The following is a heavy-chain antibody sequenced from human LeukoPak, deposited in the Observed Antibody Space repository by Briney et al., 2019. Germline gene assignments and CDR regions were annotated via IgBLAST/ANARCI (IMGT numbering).Heavy chain of an antibody. Sequence: GGSLRLSCAASGFTFSSYGMSWVRQAPGKGLEWVSAISGSGGSTYYADSVKGRFTISRDNSKNTLYLQMNSLRAEDTAVYYCAKDQPRTMVRGVIIEADAFDIWGQGTMVTVSS. CDR1: GFTFSSYG. V-gene: IGHV3-23*01. J-gene: IGHJ3*02. CDR2: ISGSGGST. D-gene: IGHD3-10*01. CDR3: AKDQPRTMVRGVIIEADAFDI.